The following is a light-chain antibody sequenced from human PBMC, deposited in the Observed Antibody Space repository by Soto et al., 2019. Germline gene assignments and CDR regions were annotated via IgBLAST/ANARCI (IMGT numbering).Light chain of an antibody. CDR1: QTISSW. CDR3: QHHNSYSEA. CDR2: KAS. V-gene: IGKV1-5*03. J-gene: IGKJ1*01. Sequence: DIQMTQSPSTLSGAVGDRVTITCLARQTISSWLASYQQKPGKAPKLLIYKASTLKSGVPSRFSGSGSGTEFTLTISSLQPDDFATYYCQHHNSYSEAFGQGTKV.